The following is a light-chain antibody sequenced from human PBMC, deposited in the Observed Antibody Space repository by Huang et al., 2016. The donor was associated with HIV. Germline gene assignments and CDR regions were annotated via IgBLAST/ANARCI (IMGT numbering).Light chain of an antibody. CDR2: DAS. Sequence: EVVMTQSPVTLSVSPGERATRSCRASQSVNNKLAWFQQKPGQAPRLLIHDASIRATGIPDRFSGRGSGTEFTLTISSLQSEDFAVYYCQQYNNWPPWTFGQGTKVEIK. CDR3: QQYNNWPPWT. J-gene: IGKJ1*01. CDR1: QSVNNK. V-gene: IGKV3-15*01.